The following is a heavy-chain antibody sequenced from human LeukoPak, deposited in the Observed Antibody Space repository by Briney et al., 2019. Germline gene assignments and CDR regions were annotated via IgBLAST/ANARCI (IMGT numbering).Heavy chain of an antibody. D-gene: IGHD1-26*01. Sequence: PGGSLRLSCAASGFTVSKKYMSWVRQAPGKGLEWVSVIYSGGSTYYADSVKGRFTISRDNSKNTVYLQMNSLRAEDTAVYYCARCAMRGAVGALLSYFDYWGQGTLVTVSS. J-gene: IGHJ4*02. CDR3: ARCAMRGAVGALLSYFDY. V-gene: IGHV3-66*01. CDR1: GFTVSKKY. CDR2: IYSGGST.